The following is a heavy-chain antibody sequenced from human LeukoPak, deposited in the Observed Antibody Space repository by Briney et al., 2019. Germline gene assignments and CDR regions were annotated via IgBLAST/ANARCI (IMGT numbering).Heavy chain of an antibody. J-gene: IGHJ3*02. CDR3: ARVWGYDSSGYYALVAFDI. D-gene: IGHD3-22*01. Sequence: PSETLSLTCTVSGGSIRSSYYYWGWIRQPPGKGLEWIGYIYYSGSTNYNPSLKSRVTISVDTSKNQFSLKLSSVTAADTAVYYCARVWGYDSSGYYALVAFDIWGQGTMVTVSS. CDR2: IYYSGST. V-gene: IGHV4-61*05. CDR1: GGSIRSSYYY.